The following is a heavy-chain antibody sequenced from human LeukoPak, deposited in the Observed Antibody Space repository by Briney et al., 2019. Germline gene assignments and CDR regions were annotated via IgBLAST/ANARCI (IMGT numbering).Heavy chain of an antibody. Sequence: GGSLRLSCAASGFTFSSYAMSWVRQAPGKGLEWVSIIGVSRGSTFYTDSVKGRFTISRDNSKNTLYLQMNSLRAEDTAVYYCGHDFWSGSLYDILTGYYNNFDYWGQGTLVTVSS. CDR3: GHDFWSGSLYDILTGYYNNFDY. CDR1: GFTFSSYA. CDR2: IGVSRGST. D-gene: IGHD3-9*01. V-gene: IGHV3-23*01. J-gene: IGHJ4*02.